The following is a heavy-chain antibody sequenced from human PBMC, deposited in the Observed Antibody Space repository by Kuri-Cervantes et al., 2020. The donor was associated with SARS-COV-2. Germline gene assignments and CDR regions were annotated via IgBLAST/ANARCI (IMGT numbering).Heavy chain of an antibody. V-gene: IGHV3-30*18. CDR3: AKDRAGVHDF. J-gene: IGHJ4*02. CDR1: GFNFSTTD. CDR2: ISSDGKNK. Sequence: GESLKISCVASGFNFSTTDMHWVRQAPGKVLEWVTFISSDGKNKKCMASGKGRFTISRDNSQNTLHLQMKSLRDEDTAIYYCAKDRAGVHDFWGQGTLVTVSS. D-gene: IGHD2-21*01.